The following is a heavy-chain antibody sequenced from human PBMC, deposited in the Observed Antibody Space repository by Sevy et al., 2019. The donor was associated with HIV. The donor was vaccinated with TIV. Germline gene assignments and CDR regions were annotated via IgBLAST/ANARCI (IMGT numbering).Heavy chain of an antibody. Sequence: GGSLRLSCVASGFTFSNYNLNWVRQAPGKGLEWVSYISSSSSTRYYVDSVKGRFTISRDNAKNSLYLQMNSLRADDTAVYYCARAEQVTMLVVFGGLYFDSWGQGTLVTVSS. CDR1: GFTFSNYN. V-gene: IGHV3-48*01. J-gene: IGHJ4*02. CDR3: ARAEQVTMLVVFGGLYFDS. D-gene: IGHD3-22*01. CDR2: ISSSSSTR.